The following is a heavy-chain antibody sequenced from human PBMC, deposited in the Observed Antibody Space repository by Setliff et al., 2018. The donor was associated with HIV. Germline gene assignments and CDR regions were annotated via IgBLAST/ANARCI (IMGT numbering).Heavy chain of an antibody. V-gene: IGHV4-39*07. CDR3: ARANFWSGYYGY. CDR2: IYYSGST. D-gene: IGHD3-3*01. Sequence: LSLTCTVSGGSISSHYWGWIRQPPGKGLEWIGSIYYSGSTYYNPSLKSRVTISVDTSKNQFSLKLSSVTAADTAVYYCARANFWSGYYGYWGQGTLVTVSS. J-gene: IGHJ4*02. CDR1: GGSISSHY.